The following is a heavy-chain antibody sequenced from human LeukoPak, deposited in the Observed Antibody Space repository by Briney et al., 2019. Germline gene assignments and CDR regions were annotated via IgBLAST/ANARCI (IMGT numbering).Heavy chain of an antibody. V-gene: IGHV3-23*01. J-gene: IGHJ4*02. CDR2: ISSGGGTT. CDR1: GYTFSTYP. Sequence: GGSLRLSCVASGYTFSTYPMTWVRQAPGKGLEWVSAISSGGGTTYYADSVKGRFTISRDNSKNTLYLQLNSLRAEDTAVYYCVRGLSGPDFWGQGTLVTVPS. D-gene: IGHD3-3*01. CDR3: VRGLSGPDF.